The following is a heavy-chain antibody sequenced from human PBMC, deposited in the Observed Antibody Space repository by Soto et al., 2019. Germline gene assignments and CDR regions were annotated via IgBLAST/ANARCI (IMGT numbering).Heavy chain of an antibody. J-gene: IGHJ4*02. D-gene: IGHD2-15*01. V-gene: IGHV4-31*03. CDR2: RYYSEST. Sequence: SETLSLTCTVSGGSITTGGYYWSWIRQLPGKGLEWIGHRYYSESTYYNPSLKSRVSISLDTSKNQFSPKLSFVTAADTAMYYCARTKCSGGSCYSWSLDYWGQGTPVTVSS. CDR3: ARTKCSGGSCYSWSLDY. CDR1: GGSITTGGYY.